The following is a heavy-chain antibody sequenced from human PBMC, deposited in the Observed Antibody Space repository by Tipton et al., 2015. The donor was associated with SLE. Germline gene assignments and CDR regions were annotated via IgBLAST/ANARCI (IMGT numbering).Heavy chain of an antibody. CDR3: TRDVDIVPTEAFDL. J-gene: IGHJ3*01. Sequence: QVQLVQSGGEVKKPGASVKVSCKTSGYTFSNYGISWVRQAPGQGLEWMAWISPYNGDTNYAQNFQNRITMTTDTSTTTAYMELRNLRSDDTAVYYCTRDVDIVPTEAFDLWGQGTMVTVSS. V-gene: IGHV1-18*01. CDR1: GYTFSNYG. D-gene: IGHD5-12*01. CDR2: ISPYNGDT.